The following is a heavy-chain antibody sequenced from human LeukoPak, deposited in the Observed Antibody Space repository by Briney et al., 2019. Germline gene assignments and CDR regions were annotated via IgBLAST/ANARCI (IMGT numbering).Heavy chain of an antibody. Sequence: GGSLRLSCAASGFTFSSYSMNWVRQAPGKGLEWVSSISSSSSYIYYADSEKGRFTISRDNAKNSLYLQMNSLRAEDTAVYYCARTGVRELLFDYWGQGTLVTVSS. J-gene: IGHJ4*02. CDR2: ISSSSSYI. V-gene: IGHV3-21*01. CDR3: ARTGVRELLFDY. D-gene: IGHD1-26*01. CDR1: GFTFSSYS.